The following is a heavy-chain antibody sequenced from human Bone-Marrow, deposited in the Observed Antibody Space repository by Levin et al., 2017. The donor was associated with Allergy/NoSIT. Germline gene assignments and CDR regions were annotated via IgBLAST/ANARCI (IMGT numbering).Heavy chain of an antibody. J-gene: IGHJ4*02. CDR3: ARSITMTVAFDF. D-gene: IGHD3-22*01. CDR1: GGSINDGDYY. V-gene: IGHV4-30-4*01. Sequence: SETLSLTCTVSGGSINDGDYYWSWIRQSPGRGLEWIGYIYYSGNTYYNPSLASRLTVSVDTSKNQFSLDLTSVTAADTAVYYCARSITMTVAFDFWGQGALVTVSS. CDR2: IYYSGNT.